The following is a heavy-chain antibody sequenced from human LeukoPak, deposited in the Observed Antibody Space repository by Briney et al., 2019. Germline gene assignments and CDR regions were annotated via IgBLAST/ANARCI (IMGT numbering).Heavy chain of an antibody. D-gene: IGHD1-26*01. CDR3: ARDRALGATATRNDY. V-gene: IGHV3-48*02. CDR2: ISSSSSTI. Sequence: PGGSLRLSCAASGFTFSSYAMSWVRQAPGKGLEWVSFISSSSSTIYYADSVKGRFTISRDNARNSLYLQMNSLRDEDTALYYCARDRALGATATRNDYWGQGTLVTVSS. CDR1: GFTFSSYA. J-gene: IGHJ4*02.